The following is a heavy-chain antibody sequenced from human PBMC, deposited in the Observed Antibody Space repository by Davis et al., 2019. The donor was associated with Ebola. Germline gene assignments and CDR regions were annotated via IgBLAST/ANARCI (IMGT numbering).Heavy chain of an antibody. CDR2: SNSDGSST. Sequence: PGGSLRLSCAATGFTFSNYGMHWVRQAPGKGLVWVSRSNSDGSSTTYADSVKGRFTISRDNAKNTLYLQMNSLSAEDTAVYYCAKVGGYGDYVGRYYYGMDVWGQGTTVTVSS. V-gene: IGHV3-74*01. D-gene: IGHD4-17*01. J-gene: IGHJ6*02. CDR3: AKVGGYGDYVGRYYYGMDV. CDR1: GFTFSNYG.